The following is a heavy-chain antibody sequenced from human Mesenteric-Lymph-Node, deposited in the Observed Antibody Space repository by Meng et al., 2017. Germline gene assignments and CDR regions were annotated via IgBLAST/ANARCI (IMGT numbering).Heavy chain of an antibody. D-gene: IGHD2-2*01. Sequence: SETLSLTCTVSGGSVSSGSYYWSWIRQPPGKGLEWIGYIYYGGTTNYNPSLKSRVTISVDTSKSQFSLKLSSVTAADTAVYYCARSRCTSTSCYARGAFDIWGQGTMVTVSS. CDR2: IYYGGTT. CDR3: ARSRCTSTSCYARGAFDI. J-gene: IGHJ3*02. V-gene: IGHV4-61*01. CDR1: GGSVSSGSYY.